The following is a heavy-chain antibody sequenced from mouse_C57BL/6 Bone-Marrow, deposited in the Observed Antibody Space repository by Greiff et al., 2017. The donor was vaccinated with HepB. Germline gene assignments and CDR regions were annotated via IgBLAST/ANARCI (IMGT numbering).Heavy chain of an antibody. Sequence: EVQLVESGPGLVKPSQSLSLTCSVTGYSITSGYYWKWSRQFPGNKLEWMGYISDDGSNNYNTSLKNRLSITRDTSKNQFFLKLNPVTTEDTATYYGARERGEVGCAMDYWGQGTSVTGSS. CDR3: ARERGEVGCAMDY. CDR2: ISDDGSN. D-gene: IGHD1-1*01. V-gene: IGHV3-6*01. CDR1: GYSITSGYY. J-gene: IGHJ4*01.